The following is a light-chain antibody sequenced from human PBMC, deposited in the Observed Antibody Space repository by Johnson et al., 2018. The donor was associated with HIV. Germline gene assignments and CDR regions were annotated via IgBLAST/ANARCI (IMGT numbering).Light chain of an antibody. Sequence: QSVLTQPPSVSAAPGQKVTISCSGSSSDMGNYAVSWYQQLPGTAPKLLISDNNNRPSGIPDRFSGSKSGASATLDITGLQTGDEATYYCGTWDNSLNVYVFGTGTKVTVL. CDR1: SSDMGNYA. CDR3: GTWDNSLNVYV. J-gene: IGLJ1*01. V-gene: IGLV1-51*01. CDR2: DNN.